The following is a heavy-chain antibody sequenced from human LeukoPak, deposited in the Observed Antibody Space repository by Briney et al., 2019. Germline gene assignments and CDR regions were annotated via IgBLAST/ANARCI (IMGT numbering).Heavy chain of an antibody. CDR2: ISSSSSYI. CDR1: GFTFSSYS. D-gene: IGHD3-22*01. Sequence: GGSLRRSCAASGFTFSSYSMNWVRQAPGKGLEWVSSISSSSSYIYYADSVKGRFTISRDNAKNSLYLQMNSLRAEDTAVYYCARERSTMIVVVINSYSDYWGQGTLVTVSS. J-gene: IGHJ4*02. CDR3: ARERSTMIVVVINSYSDY. V-gene: IGHV3-21*01.